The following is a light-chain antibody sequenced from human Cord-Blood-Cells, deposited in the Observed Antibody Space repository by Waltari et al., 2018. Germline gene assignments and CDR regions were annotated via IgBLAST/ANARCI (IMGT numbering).Light chain of an antibody. CDR1: SSDVGGYKY. J-gene: IGLJ2*01. Sequence: QSALTQPASVSGSPGQSITISCTGTSSDVGGYKYVSWYQQHPGKAPKLMIYDVSNRPSWVSNRGSGSKSGNTASLTISGLQAEDEADYYCSSYTSSSTVVFGGGTKLTVL. V-gene: IGLV2-14*01. CDR3: SSYTSSSTVV. CDR2: DVS.